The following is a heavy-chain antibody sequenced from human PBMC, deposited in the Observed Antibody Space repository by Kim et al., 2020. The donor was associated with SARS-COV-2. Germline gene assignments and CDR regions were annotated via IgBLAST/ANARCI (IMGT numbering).Heavy chain of an antibody. CDR1: GYTFTSYA. D-gene: IGHD1-1*01. CDR2: INVGYGNT. Sequence: ASVKVSCKASGYTFTSYAMHWVRQAPGQGLEWMGWINVGYGNTRYLQKFQGRVTITRDTSASTAYMELSGLRSEDTAVYFCARDGTTRNGGYYFDYWGQGALVSVSS. V-gene: IGHV1-3*01. J-gene: IGHJ4*02. CDR3: ARDGTTRNGGYYFDY.